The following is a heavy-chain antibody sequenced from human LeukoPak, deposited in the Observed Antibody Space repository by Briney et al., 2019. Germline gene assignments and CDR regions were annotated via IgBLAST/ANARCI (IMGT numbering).Heavy chain of an antibody. Sequence: GGSLRLSCAASGFTFSSYSMNWVRQAPGKGLEWVSSISSSSSYIYYADSVKGRFTISRDNAKNSLYLQMNSLRAEDTAVYYCARVERRAYFFDYWGQGTLVTVSS. CDR1: GFTFSSYS. CDR2: ISSSSSYI. CDR3: ARVERRAYFFDY. V-gene: IGHV3-21*01. D-gene: IGHD2/OR15-2a*01. J-gene: IGHJ4*02.